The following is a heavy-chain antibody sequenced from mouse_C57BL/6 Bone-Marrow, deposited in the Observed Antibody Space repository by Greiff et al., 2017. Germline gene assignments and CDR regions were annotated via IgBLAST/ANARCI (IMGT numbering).Heavy chain of an antibody. V-gene: IGHV1-54*01. D-gene: IGHD1-1*01. Sequence: QVQLKESGAELVRPGTSVKVSCKASGYAFTNYLIEWVKQRPGQGLEWIGVINPGSGGTNYNEKFKGKATLTADKSSSTAYMQLSSLTSEDSAVYFCARPSGSSYAMDYWGQGTSVTVSS. CDR3: ARPSGSSYAMDY. CDR2: INPGSGGT. CDR1: GYAFTNYL. J-gene: IGHJ4*01.